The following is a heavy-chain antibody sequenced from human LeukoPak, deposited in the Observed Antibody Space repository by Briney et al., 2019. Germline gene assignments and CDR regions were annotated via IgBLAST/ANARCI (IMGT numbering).Heavy chain of an antibody. CDR1: GFTFSSYG. V-gene: IGHV3-30*18. D-gene: IGHD5-18*01. CDR2: ISYDGSNK. CDR3: AKVPSGYSYGYDYFDY. J-gene: IGHJ4*02. Sequence: PGGSLRLSCAASGFTFSSYGMHWVRQAPGKGLERVAVISYDGSNKYYADSVKGRFTISRDNSKNTLYLQMNSLRAEDTAVYYCAKVPSGYSYGYDYFDYWGQGTLVTVSS.